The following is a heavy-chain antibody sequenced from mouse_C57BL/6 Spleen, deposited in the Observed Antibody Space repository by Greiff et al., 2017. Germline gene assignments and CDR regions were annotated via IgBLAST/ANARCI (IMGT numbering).Heavy chain of an antibody. Sequence: QVQLQQPGAELVRPGSSVKLSCKASGYTFTSYWMHWVKQRPIQGLEWIGNIDPSDSETHYNQKFKDKATLTVDKSSSTAYMQLSSLTSEDSAVYYCARDGSSYLYAMDYWGQGTSVTVSS. J-gene: IGHJ4*01. CDR3: ARDGSSYLYAMDY. V-gene: IGHV1-52*01. D-gene: IGHD1-1*01. CDR1: GYTFTSYW. CDR2: IDPSDSET.